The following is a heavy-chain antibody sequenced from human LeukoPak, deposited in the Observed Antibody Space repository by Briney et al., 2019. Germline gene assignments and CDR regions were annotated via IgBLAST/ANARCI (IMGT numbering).Heavy chain of an antibody. CDR2: IIPIFGTA. Sequence: ASVKVSCKASGYTFTSYAINWVRQAPGPGLEWMGGIIPIFGTANYAQKFQGRVTITADESTSTVYMEMSSLKFEDTAVYYCARGWEYDSGGRPTAYVYWGQGTLVTVSS. D-gene: IGHD3-22*01. J-gene: IGHJ4*02. CDR3: ARGWEYDSGGRPTAYVY. CDR1: GYTFTSYA. V-gene: IGHV1-69*13.